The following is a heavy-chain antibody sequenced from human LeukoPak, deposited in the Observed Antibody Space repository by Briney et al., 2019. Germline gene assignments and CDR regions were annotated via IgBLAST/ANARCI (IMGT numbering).Heavy chain of an antibody. Sequence: SVKVSCKASGGTFSSYAISWVRQAPGQGLEWMGGIIPIFGTANYAQKFQGRVTITADESTSTAYMELSSLRSEDTAVYYCARDPRSGYLYYFDYWGQGALVTVSS. J-gene: IGHJ4*02. CDR2: IIPIFGTA. D-gene: IGHD3-3*01. V-gene: IGHV1-69*13. CDR1: GGTFSSYA. CDR3: ARDPRSGYLYYFDY.